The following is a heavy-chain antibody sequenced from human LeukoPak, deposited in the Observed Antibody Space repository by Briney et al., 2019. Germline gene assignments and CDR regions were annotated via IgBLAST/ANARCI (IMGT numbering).Heavy chain of an antibody. CDR1: GFTFSSYG. J-gene: IGHJ4*02. V-gene: IGHV3-33*01. CDR2: IWYDGSNK. CDR3: ARTQRIRRNQWELADY. Sequence: GGSLRLSCAASGFTFSSYGMHWVRQAPGKGLEWVAFIWYDGSNKYYADSVKGLFTISRDNSKNTLYLQMNSLRAEDTAVYYCARTQRIRRNQWELADYWGQGTLVTVSS. D-gene: IGHD1-26*01.